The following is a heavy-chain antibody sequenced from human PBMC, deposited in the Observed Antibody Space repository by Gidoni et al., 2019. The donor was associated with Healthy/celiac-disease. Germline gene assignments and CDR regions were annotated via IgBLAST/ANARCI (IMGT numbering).Heavy chain of an antibody. CDR1: GFTFSSYA. CDR3: AKDLGYSSGWPLDY. J-gene: IGHJ4*02. V-gene: IGHV3-23*01. CDR2: ISGSGGST. Sequence: EVQLLESGGGLVQPGGSLSLSCAASGFTFSSYAMSWVRQAPGKELEWVSAISGSGGSTYYADSVKGRFTISRDNSKNTLYLQMNSLRAEETAVYYCAKDLGYSSGWPLDYWGKGTLVTVSS. D-gene: IGHD6-19*01.